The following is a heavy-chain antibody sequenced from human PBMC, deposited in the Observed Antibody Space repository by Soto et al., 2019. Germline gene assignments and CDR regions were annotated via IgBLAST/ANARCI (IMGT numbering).Heavy chain of an antibody. CDR1: GFTFSSYW. D-gene: IGHD4-17*01. CDR2: INSDGSST. CDR3: ARACPDYGDYDDAFDI. V-gene: IGHV3-74*01. Sequence: EVQLVESGGGLVQPGGSLRLSCAASGFTFSSYWMHWVRQAPGKGLVWVSRINSDGSSTSYADSVKGRFTISRDNAKNTLYLQMNSLRAEDTGVYYCARACPDYGDYDDAFDIWGQGTMVTVSS. J-gene: IGHJ3*02.